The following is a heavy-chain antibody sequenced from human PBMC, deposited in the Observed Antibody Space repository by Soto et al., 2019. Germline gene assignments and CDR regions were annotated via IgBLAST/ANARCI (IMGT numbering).Heavy chain of an antibody. CDR1: GFTFSSYE. D-gene: IGHD3-3*01. V-gene: IGHV3-48*03. CDR3: ARYVTIFGVPYYYYGMDV. Sequence: EVQLVESGGGLVQPGGSLRLSCAASGFTFSSYEMNWVRQAPGKGLEWVSYISSSGSTIYYADSVKSRFTISRDNAKNSLYLQMNSMRAEDTAVYYCARYVTIFGVPYYYYGMDVSGQGTTVTASS. J-gene: IGHJ6*02. CDR2: ISSSGSTI.